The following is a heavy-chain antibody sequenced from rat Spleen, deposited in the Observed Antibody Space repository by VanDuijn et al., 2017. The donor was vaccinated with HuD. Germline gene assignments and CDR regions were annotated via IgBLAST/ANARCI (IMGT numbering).Heavy chain of an antibody. J-gene: IGHJ4*01. CDR2: ISYEGSST. D-gene: IGHD1-2*01. Sequence: EVQLVESDGGLVQPGRSLKLSCAVSGFTFSDNYMAWVRQAPKKGLEWVASISYEGSSTYYGDSVKGRFTISRDNAKSTLYLQMNSLRSEDTATYYCARPCSRRYVMDAWGQGASVTVSS. CDR1: GFTFSDNY. V-gene: IGHV5-22*01. CDR3: ARPCSRRYVMDA.